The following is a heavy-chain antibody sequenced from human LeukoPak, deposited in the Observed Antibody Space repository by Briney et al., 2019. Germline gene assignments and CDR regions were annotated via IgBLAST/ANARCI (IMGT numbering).Heavy chain of an antibody. J-gene: IGHJ5*02. CDR1: GGSNSNSSYY. Sequence: SETLSLTCTFSGGSNSNSSYYCAWIPQPTGKGLEWSGPIYYSGSTYYNPSLRSRVTISVGKSKNHFSLRLRSVTAADTAVYYCGRLEQAVGGSRWFDPWGQGTLVTVSS. CDR3: GRLEQAVGGSRWFDP. CDR2: IYYSGST. V-gene: IGHV4-39*02. D-gene: IGHD6-19*01.